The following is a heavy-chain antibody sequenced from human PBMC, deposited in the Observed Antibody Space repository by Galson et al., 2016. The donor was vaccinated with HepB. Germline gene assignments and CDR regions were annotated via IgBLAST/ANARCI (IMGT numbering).Heavy chain of an antibody. V-gene: IGHV3-30*03. CDR3: ARRHEYCPPVGCSVDY. CDR2: DSMDGRRK. Sequence: SLRLSCAASGFTYRKYDMSWLRQAPGKGLEWLAADSMDGRRKFYADSVKGRFTISRDNSNNMLFLQMSSLRTDDTAIYYCARRHEYCPPVGCSVDYWGQGTLVSVSS. J-gene: IGHJ4*02. D-gene: IGHD2/OR15-2a*01. CDR1: GFTYRKYD.